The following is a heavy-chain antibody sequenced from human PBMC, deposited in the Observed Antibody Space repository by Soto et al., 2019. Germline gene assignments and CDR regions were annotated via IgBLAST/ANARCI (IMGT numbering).Heavy chain of an antibody. CDR2: ITSSAVGT. CDR3: AKEMMASTVADFCDY. J-gene: IGHJ4*02. D-gene: IGHD6-19*01. V-gene: IGHV3-23*01. Sequence: EVQLLESGGGLLQPGGSLRLSCTASGFTFSNYAMTWVRQAPGKGLEWVSTITSSAVGTYYADSVKGRFTISRDNSKITLYLQMPNLQADDTAVYYCAKEMMASTVADFCDYWGQGTLVSVSS. CDR1: GFTFSNYA.